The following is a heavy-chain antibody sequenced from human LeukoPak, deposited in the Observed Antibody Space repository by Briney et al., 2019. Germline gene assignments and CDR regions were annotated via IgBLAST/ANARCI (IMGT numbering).Heavy chain of an antibody. V-gene: IGHV3-23*01. D-gene: IGHD2-21*01. CDR3: ANLVGFPALFDY. J-gene: IGHJ4*02. Sequence: GGSLRLSCAASGFTFSSYAMSWVRQAPGKGLEWVSAISGSGSSTYYADSVKGRFTISRDNSKNTLYLQMNSLRAEDTAVYYCANLVGFPALFDYWGQGTLVTVSS. CDR1: GFTFSSYA. CDR2: ISGSGSST.